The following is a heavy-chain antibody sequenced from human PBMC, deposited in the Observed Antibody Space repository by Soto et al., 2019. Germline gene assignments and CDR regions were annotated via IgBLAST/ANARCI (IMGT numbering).Heavy chain of an antibody. CDR1: GFTFSSYA. V-gene: IGHV3-30-3*01. CDR2: ISYDGSNK. CDR3: ARTPEYSDFWSAHLDY. D-gene: IGHD3-3*01. Sequence: GGSLRLSCAASGFTFSSYAMHWVRQAPGKGLEWVAVISYDGSNKYYADSVKGRFTISRDNSKNTLYLQMNSLRAEDTAVYYCARTPEYSDFWSAHLDYWGQGTLVTVSS. J-gene: IGHJ4*02.